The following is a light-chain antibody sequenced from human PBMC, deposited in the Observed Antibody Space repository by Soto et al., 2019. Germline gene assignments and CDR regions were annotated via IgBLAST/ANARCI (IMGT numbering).Light chain of an antibody. Sequence: EIVLTQSPGTLALSPGERATLSCRASQSVSSSYLAWYQQKPGQAPRLLIFGTSSRATGTPDRFSASGSGTDFTLTITRLEAEDFAVYYCQLYGGSPPWPFGQGTKVEI. CDR3: QLYGGSPPWP. CDR1: QSVSSSY. J-gene: IGKJ1*01. V-gene: IGKV3-20*01. CDR2: GTS.